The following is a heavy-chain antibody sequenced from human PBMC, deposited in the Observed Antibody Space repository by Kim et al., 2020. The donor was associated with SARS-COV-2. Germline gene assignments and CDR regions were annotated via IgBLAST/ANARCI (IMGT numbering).Heavy chain of an antibody. CDR1: GYSFTSYW. CDR3: ARLRYSSSWDYYYYYGMDV. V-gene: IGHV5-10-1*01. CDR2: IDPSDSYT. Sequence: GESLKISCKGSGYSFTSYWISWVRQMPGKGLEWMGRIDPSDSYTNYSPSFQGHVTISADKSISTAYLQWSSLKASDTAMYYCARLRYSSSWDYYYYYGMDVWGQGTTVTVSS. J-gene: IGHJ6*02. D-gene: IGHD6-13*01.